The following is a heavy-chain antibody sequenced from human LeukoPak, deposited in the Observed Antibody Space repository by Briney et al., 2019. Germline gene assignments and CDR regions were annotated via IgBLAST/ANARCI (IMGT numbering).Heavy chain of an antibody. CDR1: GFTFDDYA. V-gene: IGHV3-9*01. CDR2: ISWNSGSI. D-gene: IGHD2-2*01. J-gene: IGHJ4*02. CDR3: AKATGGYCSSTSCRTDFDY. Sequence: GGSLRLSCAASGFTFDDYAMHWVRHPPGPGLEWVSGISWNSGSIGYADSVKGRFTISRDNGKNSLYLQMNSLRAEDTALYYCAKATGGYCSSTSCRTDFDYWGQGTLVTVSS.